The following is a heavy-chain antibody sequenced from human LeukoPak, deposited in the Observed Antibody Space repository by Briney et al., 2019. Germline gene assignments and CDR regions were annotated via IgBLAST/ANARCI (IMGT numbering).Heavy chain of an antibody. Sequence: PSQTLSLTCAVSGGSISSGGYSWSWIRQPPGKGLEWSGYIYHSGSTYYNPSLKSRVTISVDRSKNQFSLKLSSVTAADTAVYYCARGRHYYGSGSYYADQIFDYWGQGTLVTVSS. CDR2: IYHSGST. CDR1: GGSISSGGYS. J-gene: IGHJ4*02. D-gene: IGHD3-10*01. V-gene: IGHV4-30-2*01. CDR3: ARGRHYYGSGSYYADQIFDY.